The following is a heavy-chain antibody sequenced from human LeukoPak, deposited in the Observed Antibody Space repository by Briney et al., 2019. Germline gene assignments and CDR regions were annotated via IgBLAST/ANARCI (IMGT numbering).Heavy chain of an antibody. Sequence: GGSLRLSCAASGFTFSSYAMSWVRQAPGKGLECVSIISGSGGSTYYADSVKGRFTISRDNSKNTLYLQMNSLRAEDTAVYYCAKGSYDSSGYYSFDSWGQGTLVTLSS. CDR1: GFTFSSYA. CDR2: ISGSGGST. D-gene: IGHD3-22*01. CDR3: AKGSYDSSGYYSFDS. V-gene: IGHV3-23*01. J-gene: IGHJ4*02.